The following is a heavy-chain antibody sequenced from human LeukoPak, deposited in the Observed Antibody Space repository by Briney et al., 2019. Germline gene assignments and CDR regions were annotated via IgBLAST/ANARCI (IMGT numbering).Heavy chain of an antibody. CDR3: ARDLWAGYCSGGSCYEPDEDPYYFDY. J-gene: IGHJ4*02. CDR1: GFTFSSYW. V-gene: IGHV3-7*01. CDR2: IKQDGSEK. D-gene: IGHD2-15*01. Sequence: GGSLRLSCAASGFTFSSYWMSWVRQAPGKGLEWVANIKQDGSEKYYVDSVKGRFTISRDNAKNSLYLQMNSLRAEDTAVYYCARDLWAGYCSGGSCYEPDEDPYYFDYWGQGTLVTVSS.